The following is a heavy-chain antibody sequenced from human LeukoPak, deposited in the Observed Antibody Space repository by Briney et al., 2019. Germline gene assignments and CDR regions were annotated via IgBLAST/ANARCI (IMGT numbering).Heavy chain of an antibody. CDR1: GGSFSGYY. J-gene: IGHJ4*02. D-gene: IGHD2-15*01. CDR3: ARLGGRFDY. CDR2: INHSGST. V-gene: IGHV4-34*01. Sequence: SETLSLTCAVYGGSFSGYYWSWIRQPPGKGLEWIGEINHSGSTNYNPSLKSRVTISVDTSKNQFSLKLSSVTAADTAVCYCARLGGRFDYWGQGTLVTVSS.